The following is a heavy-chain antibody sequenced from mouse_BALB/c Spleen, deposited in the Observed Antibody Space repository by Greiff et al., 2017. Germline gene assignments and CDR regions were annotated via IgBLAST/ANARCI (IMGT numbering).Heavy chain of an antibody. J-gene: IGHJ2*01. Sequence: VQLQQSGPELVKPGASVKISCKASGYAFSSSWMNWVKQRPGQGLEWIGRIYPGDGDTNYNGKFKGKATLTADKSSSTAYMQLSSLTSVDSAVYFCARSGNYGNYGYWGQGTTLTVSS. CDR2: IYPGDGDT. V-gene: IGHV1-82*01. D-gene: IGHD2-1*01. CDR3: ARSGNYGNYGY. CDR1: GYAFSSSW.